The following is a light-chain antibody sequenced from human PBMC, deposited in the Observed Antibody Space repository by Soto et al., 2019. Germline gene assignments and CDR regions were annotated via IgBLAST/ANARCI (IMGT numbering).Light chain of an antibody. J-gene: IGLJ2*01. V-gene: IGLV4-69*01. CDR2: LNSDGSH. Sequence: QSVLTQSPSASASLGASVKLTCTLSSGHSSYAIAWHQQQPEKGPRYLMKLNSDGSHSKGDGIPDRFSGSSSGAERYLTISRLRSEDEADYYCQTGGTGVVFGGGTKLTVL. CDR3: QTGGTGVV. CDR1: SGHSSYA.